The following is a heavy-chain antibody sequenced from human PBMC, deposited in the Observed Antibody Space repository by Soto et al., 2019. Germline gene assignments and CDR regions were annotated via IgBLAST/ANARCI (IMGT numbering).Heavy chain of an antibody. CDR3: ASRITIFGVPDYYYGMDV. J-gene: IGHJ6*02. CDR2: MYFGGSF. V-gene: IGHV4-59*02. D-gene: IGHD3-3*01. CDR1: GASVSHGY. Sequence: PSETLSLTFNVSGASVSHGYWSWIRQPPGKGLEWIGFMYFGGSFNYNPSLTSRATISVETSKNQFSMKLASVTASDTAVYYCASRITIFGVPDYYYGMDVWGQGTTVT.